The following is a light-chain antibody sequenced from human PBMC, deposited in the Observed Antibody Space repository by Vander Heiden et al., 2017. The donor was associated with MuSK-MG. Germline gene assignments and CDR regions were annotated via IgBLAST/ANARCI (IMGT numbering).Light chain of an antibody. CDR3: QQSYSTLLIT. J-gene: IGKJ5*01. CDR1: QSISTY. Sequence: DIQMTQSPSSLSASVGDRVTITCRASQSISTYVNWYQQKPGKAPKLLIYAASSFQSGVPSRFSGSGSGTDFTLTISSLQPEDFATYYCQQSYSTLLITFGQGTRLEIK. V-gene: IGKV1-39*01. CDR2: AAS.